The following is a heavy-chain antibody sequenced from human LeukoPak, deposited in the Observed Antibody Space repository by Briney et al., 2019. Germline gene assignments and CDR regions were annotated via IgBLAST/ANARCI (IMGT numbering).Heavy chain of an antibody. J-gene: IGHJ4*02. CDR1: GGSISNYY. V-gene: IGHV4-59*01. Sequence: PSETLSLTCTVSGGSISNYYWSWIRQPPGKGLEWIGYIYYSGSTNYNPSLESRVTISVDTSKNQFSLKLSSVTAADTAVYYCAGRDYWGQGTLVTVSS. CDR3: AGRDY. CDR2: IYYSGST.